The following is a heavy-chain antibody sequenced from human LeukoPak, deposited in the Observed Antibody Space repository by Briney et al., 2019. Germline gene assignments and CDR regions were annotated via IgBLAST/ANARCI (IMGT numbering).Heavy chain of an antibody. Sequence: GASVKVSCKASGGTFSSYAISWVRQAPGQGLEWMGGIIPLLGTANYAHKFQGRVTITTDEPTSTAYMEVTTLTSEDTAVYFCASGNGWSHLVFDYWGQGTLVTVSS. J-gene: IGHJ4*02. CDR2: IIPLLGTA. CDR3: ASGNGWSHLVFDY. CDR1: GGTFSSYA. D-gene: IGHD6-19*01. V-gene: IGHV1-69*05.